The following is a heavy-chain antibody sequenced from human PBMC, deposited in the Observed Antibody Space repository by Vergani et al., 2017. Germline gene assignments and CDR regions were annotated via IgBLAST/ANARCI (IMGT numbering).Heavy chain of an antibody. CDR1: ADTFSNFA. V-gene: IGHV1-69*13. J-gene: IGHJ6*02. D-gene: IGHD2-15*01. CDR3: ARDMVGYCSGGSCLYYYYGMDV. CDR2: LIPLFGTP. Sequence: QVQLVQSGAEVKKPGSSVKVSCKTPADTFSNFAISWVRQAPGQGLEWMGRLIPLFGTPKYAQKVKGRVTITADESTSTVYMELSSLRSEDTAVYYCARDMVGYCSGGSCLYYYYGMDVWGQGTTVTVSS.